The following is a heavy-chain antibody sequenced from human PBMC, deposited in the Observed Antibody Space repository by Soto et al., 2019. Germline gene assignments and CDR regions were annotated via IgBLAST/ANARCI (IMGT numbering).Heavy chain of an antibody. V-gene: IGHV4-30-4*01. CDR1: GGSISSGDYY. CDR3: ARGGYYYDSSGYYLDY. Sequence: SETLSLTCTVSGGSISSGDYYWSWIRQPPWKGLEWIGYIYYSGSTYYNPSLKSRVTISVDTSKNQFSLKLSSGTAADTAVYYCARGGYYYDSSGYYLDYWGQGTLVTVSS. J-gene: IGHJ4*02. D-gene: IGHD3-22*01. CDR2: IYYSGST.